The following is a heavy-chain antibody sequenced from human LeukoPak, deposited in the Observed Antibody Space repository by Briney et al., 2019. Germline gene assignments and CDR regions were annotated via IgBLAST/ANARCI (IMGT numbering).Heavy chain of an antibody. Sequence: GGSLRLSCAASGFTVSSNYMSWVRQAPGKGLEWVSVIYSGGSTYYADSAKGRFTISRDNSKNTLYLQMNSLRAEDTAVYYCARVSPSIAAFSYWGQGTLVTVSS. D-gene: IGHD6-6*01. CDR3: ARVSPSIAAFSY. CDR1: GFTVSSNY. V-gene: IGHV3-53*01. J-gene: IGHJ4*02. CDR2: IYSGGST.